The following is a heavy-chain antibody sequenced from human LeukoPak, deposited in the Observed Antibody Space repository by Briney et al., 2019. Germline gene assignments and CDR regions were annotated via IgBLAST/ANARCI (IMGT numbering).Heavy chain of an antibody. CDR1: GFTLSSSW. CDR3: ARPIVTTINSLDD. D-gene: IGHD5-12*01. CDR2: IKNDGSDE. J-gene: IGHJ4*02. Sequence: GGSLRLSCEASGFTLSSSWMHWVRQAPGKGMVWVSRIKNDGSDESYADSVKGRFTISRDNAKNTLYLQMNSLRAEDTAIYYCARPIVTTINSLDDWGQGTLVTVSS. V-gene: IGHV3-74*01.